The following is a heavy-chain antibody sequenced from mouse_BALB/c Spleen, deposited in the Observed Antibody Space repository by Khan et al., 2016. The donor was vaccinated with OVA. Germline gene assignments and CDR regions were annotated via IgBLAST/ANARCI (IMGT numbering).Heavy chain of an antibody. D-gene: IGHD2-3*01. CDR3: ARDGSRYNYAMDY. J-gene: IGHJ4*01. Sequence: EVELVESGPGLVNPSQSLSLTCTVTGYSITSDYAWNWIRQFPGNKLEWMGYINYSGSTNYNPALKSRISITRDTSKNQFFLQLNSVITEDTATYYCARDGSRYNYAMDYWGQGTSVTVSS. CDR1: GYSITSDYA. V-gene: IGHV3-2*02. CDR2: INYSGST.